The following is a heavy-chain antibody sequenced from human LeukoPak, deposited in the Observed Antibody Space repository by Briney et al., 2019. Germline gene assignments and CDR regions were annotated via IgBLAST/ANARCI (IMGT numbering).Heavy chain of an antibody. CDR1: GGSISSYY. V-gene: IGHV4-59*08. J-gene: IGHJ4*02. CDR3: ARRGPYDSSGYYYDY. CDR2: IYYSGST. Sequence: SETLSLTCTVSGGSISSYYWSWIRQPPGKGLEWIGYIYYSGSTNYNPSLKSRVTISVDTSKNQFSLKLSSVTAADTAVYYCARRGPYDSSGYYYDYWGQGTLVTVSS. D-gene: IGHD3-22*01.